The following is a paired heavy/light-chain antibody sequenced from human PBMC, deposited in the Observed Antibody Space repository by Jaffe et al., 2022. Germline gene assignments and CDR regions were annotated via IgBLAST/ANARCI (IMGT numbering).Heavy chain of an antibody. D-gene: IGHD3-3*01. V-gene: IGHV3-23*01. CDR1: AFTFNSHA. J-gene: IGHJ4*02. CDR2: ISGNGATV. CDR3: AKSHDFWSGHVRMDYFDY. Sequence: EVQLLESGGDLVQPGGSLRLSCAASAFTFNSHAMSWVRQAPGKGLEWVSVISGNGATVHLADAVKGRFNISRDNSKNTLYLQMNSLRVEDTAVYYCAKSHDFWSGHVRMDYFDYWGQGTLVTVSS.
Light chain of an antibody. CDR1: QSISGW. CDR2: KAS. V-gene: IGKV1-5*03. Sequence: DIQMTQSPSTLSASVGDRVTISCRASQSISGWLAWYQQKPGKAPKLLIYKASNLEGGVPSRFSGSGSGTEFTLTISSLQPGDFATYYCQQYNSYPWTFGQGTKVEIK. CDR3: QQYNSYPWT. J-gene: IGKJ1*01.